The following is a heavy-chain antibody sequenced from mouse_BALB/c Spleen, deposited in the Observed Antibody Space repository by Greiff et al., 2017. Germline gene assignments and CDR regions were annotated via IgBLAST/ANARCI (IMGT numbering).Heavy chain of an antibody. CDR2: IWTGGGT. CDR1: GFSLTSYD. Sequence: VKLVESGPGLVAPSQSLSITCTVSGFSLTSYDISWIRQPPGKGLEWLGVIWTGGGTNYNSAFMSRLSISKDNSKSQVFLKMNSLQTDDTAIYYCVRGRYFDVWGAGTTVTVSS. V-gene: IGHV2-9-2*01. CDR3: VRGRYFDV. J-gene: IGHJ1*01.